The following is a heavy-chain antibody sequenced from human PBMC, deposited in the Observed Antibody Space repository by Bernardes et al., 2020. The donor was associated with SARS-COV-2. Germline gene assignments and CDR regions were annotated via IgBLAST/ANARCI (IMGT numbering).Heavy chain of an antibody. CDR2: IHNDGSST. CDR1: GFAFSKYW. D-gene: IGHD2-15*01. CDR3: ARNLGYCSGDSCHQASAP. Sequence: GGSLRLSCVASGFAFSKYWMHWVRQAPGKGLVWVARIHNDGSSTTYADSVKGRFTISRDNAKNTLYLQMNSLRVEDTAVYYCARNLGYCSGDSCHQASAPWGQGTLVTVSS. V-gene: IGHV3-74*01. J-gene: IGHJ5*02.